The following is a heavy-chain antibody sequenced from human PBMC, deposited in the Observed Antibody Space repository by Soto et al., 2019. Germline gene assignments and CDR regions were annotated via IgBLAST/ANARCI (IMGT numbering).Heavy chain of an antibody. Sequence: QHVGSLRISCVASGFTFGSYGMHWVRQAPGKGLEWVAVISYDGSNKYYADSVKGRNTISRDNSKNTLYLQMNSLRAEDTAVYYCASGCGSTRCLRDYDYYGMDVWGQGTTVTVSS. CDR1: GFTFGSYG. CDR3: ASGCGSTRCLRDYDYYGMDV. J-gene: IGHJ6*02. D-gene: IGHD2-2*01. V-gene: IGHV3-30*03. CDR2: ISYDGSNK.